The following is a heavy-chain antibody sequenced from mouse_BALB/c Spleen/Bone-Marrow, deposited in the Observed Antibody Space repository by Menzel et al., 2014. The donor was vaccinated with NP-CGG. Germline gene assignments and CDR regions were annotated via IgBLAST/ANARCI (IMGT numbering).Heavy chain of an antibody. J-gene: IGHJ2*01. V-gene: IGHV1S81*02. CDR1: GYTFTSYY. Sequence: QFQLLQSGAELVKPGTSVKLSCKASGYTFTSYYIYWVKQRPGQCLKCIGEINPSNGGTNFNEKFKSKATLTVDKSSSTAYMQHSSLTSEDSAVYYCTRLSLLRGYFDYWGQGTTLTGSS. CDR3: TRLSLLRGYFDY. CDR2: INPSNGGT. D-gene: IGHD1-2*01.